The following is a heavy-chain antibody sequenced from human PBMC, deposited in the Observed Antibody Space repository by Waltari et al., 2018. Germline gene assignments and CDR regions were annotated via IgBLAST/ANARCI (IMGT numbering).Heavy chain of an antibody. J-gene: IGHJ5*02. CDR2: INHSGST. V-gene: IGHV4-34*01. Sequence: QVQLQQWGAGLLKPSETLSLTCAVYGGSFSGYYWSWIRPPPGKGLEWIGEINHSGSTNYNPSLKSRVTISVDTSKNQFSLKLSSVTAADTAVYYCARRYYDFWSGYYIRFDPWGQGTLVTVSS. D-gene: IGHD3-3*01. CDR1: GGSFSGYY. CDR3: ARRYYDFWSGYYIRFDP.